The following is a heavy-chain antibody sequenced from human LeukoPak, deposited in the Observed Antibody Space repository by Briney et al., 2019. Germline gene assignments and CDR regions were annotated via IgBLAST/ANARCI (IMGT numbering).Heavy chain of an antibody. J-gene: IGHJ4*02. CDR2: IYYSGST. CDR3: ARHSLRSYGDYGGGLFDS. V-gene: IGHV4-39*01. D-gene: IGHD4-17*01. Sequence: PSETLSLTCTVSGGSISSSSHYWGWIRQPPGKGLEWIGSIYYSGSTNYNPSLKSRVTISVDTSKNQFSLQLSSVTAADTAVYYCARHSLRSYGDYGGGLFDSWGQGTLVTVSS. CDR1: GGSISSSSHY.